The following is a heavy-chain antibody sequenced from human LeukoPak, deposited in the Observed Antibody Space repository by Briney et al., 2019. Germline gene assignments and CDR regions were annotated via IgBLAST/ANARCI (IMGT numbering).Heavy chain of an antibody. CDR3: ASYCSSTSCYSFDY. D-gene: IGHD2-2*01. V-gene: IGHV3-7*01. CDR2: LKEDGSQK. J-gene: IGHJ4*02. Sequence: PGGSLRLSCAASGFTFSSYWMTWVRQAPGKGLEWVGNLKEDGSQKYYVDSVKGRFTISGDNAKNSLYLQMNSLRVEDTAVYYCASYCSSTSCYSFDYWGQGTLVTVSS. CDR1: GFTFSSYW.